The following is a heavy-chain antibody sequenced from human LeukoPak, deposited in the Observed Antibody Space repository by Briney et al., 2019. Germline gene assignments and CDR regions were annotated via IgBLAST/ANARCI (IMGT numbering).Heavy chain of an antibody. V-gene: IGHV4-30-4*01. CDR2: IYYSGST. CDR3: ARVAVAGTEVDY. D-gene: IGHD6-19*01. CDR1: GGSISSGDYY. Sequence: SETLSLTCTVSGGSISSGDYYWSWIRQPPGKGLECIGYIYYSGSTYYNPSLKTRVTISVDTSKNQFSLKLSSVTAADTAVYYCARVAVAGTEVDYWGQGTLVTVSS. J-gene: IGHJ4*02.